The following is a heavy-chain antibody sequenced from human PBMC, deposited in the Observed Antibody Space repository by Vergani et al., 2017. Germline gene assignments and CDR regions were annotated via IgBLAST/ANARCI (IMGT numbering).Heavy chain of an antibody. CDR1: GFTFSSYA. Sequence: QVQLVESGGGVVQPGRSLRLSCAASGFTFSSYAMHWVRQAPGKGLEWVAVISYDGSNKYYADSVKGRFTISRDNSKNTLYLQMNSLRAEDTAVYSCARDSRNGEYSSGSDSGGQGTLVTVSS. CDR2: ISYDGSNK. CDR3: ARDSRNGEYSSGSDS. V-gene: IGHV3-30-3*01. J-gene: IGHJ4*02. D-gene: IGHD6-19*01.